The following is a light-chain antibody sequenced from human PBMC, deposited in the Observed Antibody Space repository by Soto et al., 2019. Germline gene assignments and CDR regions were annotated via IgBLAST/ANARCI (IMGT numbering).Light chain of an antibody. Sequence: EIVMTQSPATLSVSPGERATLSCRASQSVSSNLAWYQQKPGQAPSLLIYGASTRATGIPARFSGSGSGTEFTLTISSLQSEDFAVYYCQQYNTWPQTFGQGTKVEIK. CDR3: QQYNTWPQT. CDR2: GAS. CDR1: QSVSSN. J-gene: IGKJ1*01. V-gene: IGKV3-15*01.